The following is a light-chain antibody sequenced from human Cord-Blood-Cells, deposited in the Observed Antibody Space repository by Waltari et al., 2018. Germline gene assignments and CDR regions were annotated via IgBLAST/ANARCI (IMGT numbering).Light chain of an antibody. CDR3: QQYNSWPYT. Sequence: IVMTQSPATLSVSPGERATLSCRASQSVSSNLAWYQQKPGKAPRLLIYGASTRATGIPARFSGSGSGTEFTLTISSLQSEDFAVYYCQQYNSWPYTFGQGTKLEIK. CDR2: GAS. J-gene: IGKJ2*01. V-gene: IGKV3-15*01. CDR1: QSVSSN.